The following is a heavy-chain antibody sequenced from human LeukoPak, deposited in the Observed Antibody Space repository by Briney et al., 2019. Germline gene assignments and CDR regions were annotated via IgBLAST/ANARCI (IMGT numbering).Heavy chain of an antibody. J-gene: IGHJ4*02. CDR1: GGSISSYY. CDR2: IYTSGST. CDR3: ARHGFQMPIDY. D-gene: IGHD2-2*01. Sequence: SETLSLTCTVSGGSISSYYWSWIRQPPGKGLEWIGYIYTSGSTNYNPSLKSRSTISVDTSKNQFSLKLSSVSAADTAVYYCARHGFQMPIDYWGQGTLVTVSS. V-gene: IGHV4-4*09.